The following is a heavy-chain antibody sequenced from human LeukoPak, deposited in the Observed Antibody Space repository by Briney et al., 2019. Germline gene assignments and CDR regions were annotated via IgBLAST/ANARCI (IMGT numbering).Heavy chain of an antibody. J-gene: IGHJ3*02. V-gene: IGHV3-49*04. CDR2: IRSKAYGGTT. D-gene: IGHD2-2*01. CDR1: GFTFGDYA. Sequence: GGSLRLSCTASGFTFGDYAMSWVRQAPGKGLEWVGFIRSKAYGGTTEYAASVKGRFTISRDDSKSIAYLQMNSLKTEDTALYYCNKSPPGDQLLFPDAFDIWGQGTMVTVSS. CDR3: NKSPPGDQLLFPDAFDI.